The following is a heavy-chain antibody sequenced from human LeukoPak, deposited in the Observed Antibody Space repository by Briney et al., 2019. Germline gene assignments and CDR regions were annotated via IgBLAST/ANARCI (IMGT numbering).Heavy chain of an antibody. V-gene: IGHV4-38-2*02. CDR2: IYHSGST. J-gene: IGHJ4*02. CDR1: GYSISSGYY. D-gene: IGHD3-10*01. Sequence: SETLSLTCTVSGYSISSGYYWGWIRQPPGKGLEWIGSIYHSGSTYYNPSLKSRVTISVDTSKNQFSLKLSSVTAADTAVYYCAREGNSVYYYGSGSFDYWGQGTLVTVSS. CDR3: AREGNSVYYYGSGSFDY.